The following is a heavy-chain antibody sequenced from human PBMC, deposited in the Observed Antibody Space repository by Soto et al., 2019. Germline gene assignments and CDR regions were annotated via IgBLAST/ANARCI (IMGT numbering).Heavy chain of an antibody. CDR1: GGSISSSSYY. Sequence: SETLSLTCTVSGGSISSSSYYWGWIRQPPGKGLEWIGSIYYSGSTYYNPSLKSRVTISVDTSKNQFSLKLSSVTAADTAVYYCARDGCSGGSCYGSGWDKYYFDYWGQGTLVTVSS. CDR3: ARDGCSGGSCYGSGWDKYYFDY. V-gene: IGHV4-39*02. CDR2: IYYSGST. J-gene: IGHJ4*02. D-gene: IGHD2-15*01.